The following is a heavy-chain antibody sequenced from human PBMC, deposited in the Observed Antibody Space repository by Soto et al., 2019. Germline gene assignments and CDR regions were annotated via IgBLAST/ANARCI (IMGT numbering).Heavy chain of an antibody. J-gene: IGHJ5*02. D-gene: IGHD2-21*01. Sequence: EVQLVESGGGLVQPGGSLRLSCAASGFTFSTYDMHRVRQGTGKGLEWVSAIGTLFDTYYAGSVMGRFTISRENAKNSFYLQMNNLRVDDTAVYYCARGRSNHFDSSPPPKFDPWGQGTLVTVSS. CDR2: IGTLFDT. CDR1: GFTFSTYD. V-gene: IGHV3-13*01. CDR3: ARGRSNHFDSSPPPKFDP.